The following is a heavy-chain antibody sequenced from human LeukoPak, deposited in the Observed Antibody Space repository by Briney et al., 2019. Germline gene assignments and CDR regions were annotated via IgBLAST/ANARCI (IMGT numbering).Heavy chain of an antibody. CDR3: AREELTMVRGTTGPDY. Sequence: ASVKVSCKASGYTFTSYYMHWVRQAPGQGLEWMGIINPSGGSTSYAQKLQGRVTMTTDTSTSTAYMELRSLRSDDTAVYYCAREELTMVRGTTGPDYWGQGTLVTVSS. CDR1: GYTFTSYY. D-gene: IGHD3-10*01. J-gene: IGHJ4*02. V-gene: IGHV1-46*01. CDR2: INPSGGST.